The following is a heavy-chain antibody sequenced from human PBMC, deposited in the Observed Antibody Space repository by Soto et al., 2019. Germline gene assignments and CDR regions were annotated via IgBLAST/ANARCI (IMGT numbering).Heavy chain of an antibody. CDR1: GFTFSSYG. CDR2: IWYDGSNK. J-gene: IGHJ4*02. D-gene: IGHD6-19*01. V-gene: IGHV3-33*01. Sequence: QVQLVESGGGVVQPGRSLRLSCAASGFTFSSYGMHWVRQAPGKGLEWVAVIWYDGSNKYYADSVKGRFPISRDNSKNTLYLQMNSLRAEDTAVYYCARAGSGWYFDYWGQGTLVTVSS. CDR3: ARAGSGWYFDY.